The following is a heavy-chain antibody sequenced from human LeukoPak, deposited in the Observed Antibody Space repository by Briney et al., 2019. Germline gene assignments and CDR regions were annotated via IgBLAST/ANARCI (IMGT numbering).Heavy chain of an antibody. J-gene: IGHJ3*02. CDR3: ARHSGHSSTNDAFDI. V-gene: IGHV3-11*01. Sequence: GGSLRLSCAASGFTFSDYYMGWTRQAPGKGLEWVSYISGGRNDINYADSVKGRFTISRDNVKNSLFLQMNTLTAEDTAVYYCARHSGHSSTNDAFDIWGQGTMVIVSS. CDR1: GFTFSDYY. CDR2: ISGGRNDI. D-gene: IGHD6-13*01.